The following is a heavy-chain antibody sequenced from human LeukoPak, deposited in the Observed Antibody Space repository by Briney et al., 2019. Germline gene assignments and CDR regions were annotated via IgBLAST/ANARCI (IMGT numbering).Heavy chain of an antibody. V-gene: IGHV4-61*02. D-gene: IGHD1-26*01. CDR3: ARGGWELPFDY. Sequence: PSQTLSLTCTVSGGSISSGSYYWSWIRQPAGKGLEWIGRIYTSGSTNYNPSLKSRVTISVDTSKNQFSPHLSFVTAADTAVYYCARGGWELPFDYWGQGTLVTVSS. J-gene: IGHJ4*02. CDR2: IYTSGST. CDR1: GGSISSGSYY.